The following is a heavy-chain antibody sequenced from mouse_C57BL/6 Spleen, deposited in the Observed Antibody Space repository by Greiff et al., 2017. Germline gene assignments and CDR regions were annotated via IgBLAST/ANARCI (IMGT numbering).Heavy chain of an antibody. V-gene: IGHV1-53*01. Sequence: QVQLQQPGTELVKPGDSVKMSCKASGYTFTSYWMHWVKQRPGQGLEWIGNINPSNGGTNYNEKFKSKATLTVDKSSSTAYMQLSSLTSEDSAVYYCARRPFPYYGVDYWGQGTTLTVSS. CDR3: ARRPFPYYGVDY. CDR1: GYTFTSYW. J-gene: IGHJ2*01. D-gene: IGHD1-2*01. CDR2: INPSNGGT.